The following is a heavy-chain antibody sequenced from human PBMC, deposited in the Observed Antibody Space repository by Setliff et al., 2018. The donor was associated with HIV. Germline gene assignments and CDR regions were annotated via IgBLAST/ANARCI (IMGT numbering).Heavy chain of an antibody. V-gene: IGHV4-4*07. J-gene: IGHJ6*03. Sequence: ETLSLTCAVYGGSFSGYDYWTWIRQPAGKGLEWIGHIYSAGSTNYNPTLTSRVTMSVDMSKNQFSLKLRSVTAADMAVYYCVREYSGVYPDFSFYIDVWGKGTTVTVSS. CDR1: GGSFSGYDY. CDR2: IYSAGST. CDR3: VREYSGVYPDFSFYIDV. D-gene: IGHD5-12*01.